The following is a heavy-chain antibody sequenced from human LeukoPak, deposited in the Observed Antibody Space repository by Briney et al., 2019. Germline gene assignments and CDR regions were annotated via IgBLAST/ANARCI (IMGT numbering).Heavy chain of an antibody. D-gene: IGHD3-9*01. J-gene: IGHJ4*02. V-gene: IGHV1-69*13. CDR1: GYTFTSYG. Sequence: WASVKVSCKASGYTFTSYGISWVRQAPGQGLEWMGGIIPIFGTANYAQKFQGRVTITADESTSTAYMELSSLRSEDTAVYYCARGKEARSSYDTPFDYWGQGTLVTVSS. CDR2: IIPIFGTA. CDR3: ARGKEARSSYDTPFDY.